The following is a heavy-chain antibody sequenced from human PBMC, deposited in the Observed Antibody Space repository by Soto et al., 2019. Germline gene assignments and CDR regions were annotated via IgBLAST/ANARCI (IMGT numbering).Heavy chain of an antibody. Sequence: GGSLRLSCAASGFTFSSYSMNWVRQAPGKGLEWVSSISSSSSYIYYADSVKGRFTISRDNAKNSLYLQMNSLRAEDTAVYYCARDPDAYDFWSHDAFDIWGQGTMVTV. J-gene: IGHJ3*02. D-gene: IGHD3-3*01. V-gene: IGHV3-21*01. CDR1: GFTFSSYS. CDR3: ARDPDAYDFWSHDAFDI. CDR2: ISSSSSYI.